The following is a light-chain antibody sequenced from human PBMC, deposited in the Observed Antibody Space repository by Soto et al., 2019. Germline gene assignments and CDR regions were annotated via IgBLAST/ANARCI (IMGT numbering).Light chain of an antibody. Sequence: EIVLTQPPATLSLSPGERATLSCRASQSVGRDYLGWYQQKPGQAPRLVIYNASNRASGIPDRFSGSGSGTDFTLTISRLEPEDFAVYYCHQYAYAPWTFGQGTKVDIK. V-gene: IGKV3-20*01. CDR1: QSVGRDY. J-gene: IGKJ1*01. CDR3: HQYAYAPWT. CDR2: NAS.